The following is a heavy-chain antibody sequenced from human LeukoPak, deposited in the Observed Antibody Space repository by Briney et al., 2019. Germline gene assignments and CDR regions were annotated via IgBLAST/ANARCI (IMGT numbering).Heavy chain of an antibody. CDR3: ARDPIAYCGADCYSD. CDR1: GASIISGGYY. J-gene: IGHJ4*02. CDR2: IYYTGST. D-gene: IGHD2-21*02. Sequence: SETLSLTCTVSGASIISGGYYWSWIRQHPGKGLEWIGYIYYTGSTYYNPSLKNRLTISIDTSKSQFSLKLTSVTAADTAVYYCARDPIAYCGADCYSDWGQGTLVTVSS. V-gene: IGHV4-31*03.